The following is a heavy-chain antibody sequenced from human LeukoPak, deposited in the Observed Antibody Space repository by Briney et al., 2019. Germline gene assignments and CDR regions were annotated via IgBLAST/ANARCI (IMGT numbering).Heavy chain of an antibody. CDR3: AREAMLMDV. CDR1: GGSISSSSYY. D-gene: IGHD3-10*02. V-gene: IGHV4-39*02. CDR2: IYYSGST. J-gene: IGHJ6*02. Sequence: PSETLSLTCTVSGGSISSSSYYWGWIRQPPGKGLEWIGSIYYSGSTYYNPSLKSRVTISVDTSKNQFSLKLSSVTAADTAVYYCAREAMLMDVWGQGTTVTVSS.